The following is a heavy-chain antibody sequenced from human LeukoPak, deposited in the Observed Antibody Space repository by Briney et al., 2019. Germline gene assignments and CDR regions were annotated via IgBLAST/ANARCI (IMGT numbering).Heavy chain of an antibody. V-gene: IGHV4-4*02. CDR3: ARDRHVPPSYMDV. CDR1: GGSISSSNW. J-gene: IGHJ6*03. CDR2: IYHSGST. Sequence: SETLSLTCAVSGGSISSSNWWRWVRQPPGKGLEWIGEIYHSGSTNYNPSLKSRVTISVDKSKNQFSLKLSSVTAADTAVYYCARDRHVPPSYMDVWGKGTTVTVSS. D-gene: IGHD2-2*01.